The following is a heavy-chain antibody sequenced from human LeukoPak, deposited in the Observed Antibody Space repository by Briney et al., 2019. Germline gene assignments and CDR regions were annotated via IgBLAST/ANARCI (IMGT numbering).Heavy chain of an antibody. J-gene: IGHJ4*02. Sequence: PGGSLRLSCAASGFTFSSYWMSWVRQAPGKGLEWVAKIKQDGNEKYYVDSVKGRFTISRDNAKNSLYLQMNSLRAEDTAVYYCARYQGRSGWYSLIGYFDYWGQGTLVTVSS. V-gene: IGHV3-7*01. CDR2: IKQDGNEK. D-gene: IGHD6-19*01. CDR1: GFTFSSYW. CDR3: ARYQGRSGWYSLIGYFDY.